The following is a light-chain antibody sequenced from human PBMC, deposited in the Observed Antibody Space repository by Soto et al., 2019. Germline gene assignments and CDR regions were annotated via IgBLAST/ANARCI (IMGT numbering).Light chain of an antibody. CDR1: SSDVGGYNY. CDR3: SSYTSSSTYV. V-gene: IGLV2-14*01. Sequence: SALTQPASVSGSPGQAITISCTGTSSDVGGYNYVSWYQQHPGKAPKLMIYDVSNRPSGVSNRFSGSKSGNTASLTISWLQAEDEADYYCSSYTSSSTYVVGTGTKVTVL. CDR2: DVS. J-gene: IGLJ1*01.